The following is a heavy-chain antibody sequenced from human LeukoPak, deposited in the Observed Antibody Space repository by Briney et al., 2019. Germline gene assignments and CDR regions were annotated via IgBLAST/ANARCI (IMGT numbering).Heavy chain of an antibody. CDR2: IGGGGTYT. D-gene: IGHD3-10*01. J-gene: IGHJ3*01. V-gene: IGHV3-23*01. CDR3: AKVSNYYGPGRHDTFDV. CDR1: GFTFSSYW. Sequence: GGSLRLPCAASGFTFSSYWMHWVRQAPGKGLVWVSAIGGGGTYTNYADSVKGRFTISRADSKNTLYLQMNSLRAEDTALYYCAKVSNYYGPGRHDTFDVWGQGTMLTVSS.